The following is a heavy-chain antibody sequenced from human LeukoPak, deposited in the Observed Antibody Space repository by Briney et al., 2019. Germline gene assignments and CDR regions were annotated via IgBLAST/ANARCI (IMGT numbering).Heavy chain of an antibody. D-gene: IGHD3-22*01. CDR2: ISANGGAT. CDR1: GFSFSDYV. Sequence: PGGSLRLSCAASGFSFSDYVMTWVRQAPGKGLERVSSISANGGATYYADSVKGRFTISRDNSKNTLFLQMNSLRAEDSAVYYCATDREGDPSCYYLVGGQGTLITVSS. CDR3: ATDREGDPSCYYLV. V-gene: IGHV3-23*01. J-gene: IGHJ4*02.